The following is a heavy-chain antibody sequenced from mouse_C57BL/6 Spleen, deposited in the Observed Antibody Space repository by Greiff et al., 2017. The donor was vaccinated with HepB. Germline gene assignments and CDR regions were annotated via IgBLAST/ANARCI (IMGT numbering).Heavy chain of an antibody. Sequence: QVQLQQSGAELARPGASVKLSCKASGYTFTSYGISWVKQRTGQGLEWIGEIYPRSGNTYYNEKFKGKATLTADKSSSTAYMELRSLTSEDSAVYFCAQGEYYGSGEGYFDVWGTETTLTVSS. D-gene: IGHD1-1*01. V-gene: IGHV1-81*01. CDR3: AQGEYYGSGEGYFDV. CDR1: GYTFTSYG. CDR2: IYPRSGNT. J-gene: IGHJ1*03.